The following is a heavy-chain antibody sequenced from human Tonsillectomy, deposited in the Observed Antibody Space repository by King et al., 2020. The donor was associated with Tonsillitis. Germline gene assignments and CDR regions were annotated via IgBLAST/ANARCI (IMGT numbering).Heavy chain of an antibody. Sequence: VQLVESGGGLVQPGGSLRLSCAASGFTFSSYAMSWVRQAPGKGLEWVSAISGSGGSTYYADSVKGRFTISRDNSKNTLYLQMNSLRAEDTAVYYCAKCQRSIVVVPAGMDVWGKGTTVTVSS. CDR2: ISGSGGST. D-gene: IGHD2-2*01. CDR1: GFTFSSYA. CDR3: AKCQRSIVVVPAGMDV. J-gene: IGHJ6*03. V-gene: IGHV3-23*04.